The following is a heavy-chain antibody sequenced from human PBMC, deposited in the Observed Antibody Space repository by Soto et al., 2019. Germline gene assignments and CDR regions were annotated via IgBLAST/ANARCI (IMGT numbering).Heavy chain of an antibody. D-gene: IGHD6-13*01. CDR1: GFTLSSYA. Sequence: SLRLSFAASGFTLSSYAMHWVRQAPGKGLEWVAVISYDGSNKYYAYSVKGRFTISRDNSKNTLYLQMNSLRAEDTAVYYCAREVPIAAAGTLDYWGQGTLVTVSS. CDR3: AREVPIAAAGTLDY. V-gene: IGHV3-30-3*01. CDR2: ISYDGSNK. J-gene: IGHJ4*02.